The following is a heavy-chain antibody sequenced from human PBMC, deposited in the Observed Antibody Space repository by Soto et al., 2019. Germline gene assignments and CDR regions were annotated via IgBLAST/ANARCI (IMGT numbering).Heavy chain of an antibody. CDR1: GGSFSGYY. CDR2: INHSGST. J-gene: IGHJ4*02. D-gene: IGHD6-6*01. CDR3: ARADLEYSSSFFDY. V-gene: IGHV4-34*01. Sequence: SETLSLTCAVYGGSFSGYYWSWIRQPPGKGLEWIGEINHSGSTNYNPSLKSRVTISVDTSKNQFSLKLSSVTAADTAVYYCARADLEYSSSFFDYWGQGTLVTVSS.